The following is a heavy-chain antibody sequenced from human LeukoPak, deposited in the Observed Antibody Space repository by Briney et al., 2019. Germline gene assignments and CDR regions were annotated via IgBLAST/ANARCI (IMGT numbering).Heavy chain of an antibody. V-gene: IGHV3-7*01. CDR1: GFTFRSFW. Sequence: GGSPGLSCAASGFTFRSFWMSWVRQAPGKGLECVSNIKQDGSEKYYVDSVKGRFTISRDNAKKSLYLQMNGLRAGDTAVYYCAHSGDSSGYYSYAFDIWGQGTMVTVSS. CDR2: IKQDGSEK. D-gene: IGHD3-22*01. J-gene: IGHJ3*02. CDR3: AHSGDSSGYYSYAFDI.